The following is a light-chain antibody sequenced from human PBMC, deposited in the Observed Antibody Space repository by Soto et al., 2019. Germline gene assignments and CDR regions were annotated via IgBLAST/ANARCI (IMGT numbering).Light chain of an antibody. J-gene: IGLJ3*02. CDR2: TDY. V-gene: IGLV1-44*01. CDR1: SSNIGTYT. Sequence: QSVLTQPPSASGTLGQRVTISCSGTSSNIGTYTVNWYQQLPGTAPKLLIYTDYQRPSGVPDRFSGSKSGTSASLAINGLHSEDEADYYCASWDDNLNGGVFGGGTKLTVL. CDR3: ASWDDNLNGGV.